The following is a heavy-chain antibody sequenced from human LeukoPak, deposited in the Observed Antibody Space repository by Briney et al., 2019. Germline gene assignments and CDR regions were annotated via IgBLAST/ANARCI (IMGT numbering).Heavy chain of an antibody. J-gene: IGHJ3*02. CDR3: ARGIGYCSSTSCYIGAFDI. CDR1: GFTFSSYS. CDR2: ISSSSSYI. V-gene: IGHV3-21*01. D-gene: IGHD2-2*02. Sequence: PGGSLRLSCAASGFTFSSYSMNWVRQAPGKGLEWVSSISSSSSYIYYADSVKGRFTISRDNAKNSLYLQMNSLRAEDTAVYYCARGIGYCSSTSCYIGAFDIWGQGTTVTVSS.